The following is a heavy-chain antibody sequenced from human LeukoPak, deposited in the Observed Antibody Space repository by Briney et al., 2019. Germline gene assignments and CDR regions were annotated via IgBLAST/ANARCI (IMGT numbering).Heavy chain of an antibody. CDR3: ARESSRRGLDNWFDP. CDR1: GFTVSSNY. CDR2: IYSGGST. V-gene: IGHV3-53*01. D-gene: IGHD6-13*01. J-gene: IGHJ5*02. Sequence: PGGSLRLSCAASGFTVSSNYMSWVRQAPGKGLEWVSVIYSGGSTYYADSVKGRFTISRDNSKNTLYLQMNSLRAEDTAVYYCARESSRRGLDNWFDPWGQGTLVTVSS.